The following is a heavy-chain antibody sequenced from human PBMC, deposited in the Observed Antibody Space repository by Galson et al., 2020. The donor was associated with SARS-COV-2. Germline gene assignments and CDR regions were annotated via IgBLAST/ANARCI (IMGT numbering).Heavy chain of an antibody. V-gene: IGHV3-48*03. CDR2: IIRSGSTI. Sequence: GGSLKLSCAASGLNFSRYEMNWVRQAPGKGMEWVSYIIRSGSTISYADYVKSRFTISRDNAKNSLYLQMNSLRAEDTAVYYCASRYCSGGSCYPVDAFDIWGQGTMVTVSS. J-gene: IGHJ3*02. D-gene: IGHD2-15*01. CDR3: ASRYCSGGSCYPVDAFDI. CDR1: GLNFSRYE.